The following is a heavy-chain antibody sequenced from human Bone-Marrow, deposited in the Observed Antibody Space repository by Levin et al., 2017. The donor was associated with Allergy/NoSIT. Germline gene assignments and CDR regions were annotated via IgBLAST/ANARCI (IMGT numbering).Heavy chain of an antibody. V-gene: IGHV4-39*07. CDR1: GDSISRSTDY. Sequence: SQTLSLTCSVSGDSISRSTDYWGWIRQPPGKGLEWIASIYYTGTSYYSPSLENRVTISVDTSKNQFSLRLNSVTPADTAVYYCARDNSGNLDHWGRGTLVTVSS. CDR3: ARDNSGNLDH. J-gene: IGHJ4*02. CDR2: IYYTGTS. D-gene: IGHD1-26*01.